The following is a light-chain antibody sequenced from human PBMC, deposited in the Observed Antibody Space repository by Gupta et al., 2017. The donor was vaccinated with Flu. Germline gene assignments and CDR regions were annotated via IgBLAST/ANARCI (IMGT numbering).Light chain of an antibody. CDR1: QGIGGS. J-gene: IGKJ4*01. V-gene: IGKV1-12*01. Sequence: GDRVTITCRASQGIGGSLAWFQQKPGKAPNPLIYAASSLQSGVPSRFSGSGSGTEFTLTISSLQPEDFATYYCQQAASFPLTFGGGTKVEFK. CDR2: AAS. CDR3: QQAASFPLT.